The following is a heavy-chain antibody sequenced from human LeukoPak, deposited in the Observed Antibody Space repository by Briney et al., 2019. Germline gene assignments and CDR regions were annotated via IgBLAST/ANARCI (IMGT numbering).Heavy chain of an antibody. CDR2: INSDGTSA. V-gene: IGHV3-74*01. CDR3: ARVRVVPAGYFDT. CDR1: GFTFSSYW. J-gene: IGHJ4*02. Sequence: GGSLRLSCAASGFTFSSYWMHWVRQAPGKGLVWVSRINSDGTSAIYADSVRGRFTISRDNAKNTLYLQMNSLGDEDTAVYYCARVRVVPAGYFDTWGQGTLATVSS. D-gene: IGHD2-2*01.